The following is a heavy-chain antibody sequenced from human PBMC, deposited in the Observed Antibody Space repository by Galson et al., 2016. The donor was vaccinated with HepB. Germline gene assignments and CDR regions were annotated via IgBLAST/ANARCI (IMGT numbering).Heavy chain of an antibody. CDR1: GYTFTDYA. J-gene: IGHJ3*02. D-gene: IGHD2-15*01. V-gene: IGHV1-3*04. CDR3: ARVGGILGNRYEAFDI. Sequence: SCKASGYTFTDYAIHWVRLAPGQGLEWMGWINTDNDNTKYSQKFQGRVTFTRDTSASTAYMELSRLTSEDTAVYYCARVGGILGNRYEAFDIWDQGTLVTVSS. CDR2: INTDNDNT.